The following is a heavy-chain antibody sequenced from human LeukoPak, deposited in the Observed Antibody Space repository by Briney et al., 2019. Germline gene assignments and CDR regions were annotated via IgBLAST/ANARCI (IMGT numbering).Heavy chain of an antibody. J-gene: IGHJ4*02. CDR3: AKLLAPGR. Sequence: AGGSLRLSRVASGFSISNFLMHWVRQAPGKGLMWVSRISNDATTTNYADSVKGRFTISRDNDKNMVYLQMNSLRAEDTAVYYCAKLLAPGRWGQGTMVTV. D-gene: IGHD2-21*01. CDR1: GFSISNFL. CDR2: ISNDATTT. V-gene: IGHV3-74*01.